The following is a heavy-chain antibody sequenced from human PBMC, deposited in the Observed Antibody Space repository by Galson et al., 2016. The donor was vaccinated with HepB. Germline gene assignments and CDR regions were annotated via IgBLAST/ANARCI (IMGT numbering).Heavy chain of an antibody. J-gene: IGHJ3*02. CDR2: ISFDGSNE. Sequence: SLRLSCAASGFRFRSYAMHWVRQAPGKGLQWVSTISFDGSNEYYGDSVKGRFTISRDNSKNMLSLQMTRLGPEDTAVYFCALLAVASDGVEVIDIWGRGTMVTVSS. CDR1: GFRFRSYA. D-gene: IGHD6-19*01. CDR3: ALLAVASDGVEVIDI. V-gene: IGHV3-30*03.